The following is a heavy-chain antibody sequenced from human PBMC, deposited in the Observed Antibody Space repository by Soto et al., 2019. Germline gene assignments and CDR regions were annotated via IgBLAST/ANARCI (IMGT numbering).Heavy chain of an antibody. CDR3: ARRKLEMMYVGWFDP. CDR1: GDSISSRNW. D-gene: IGHD2-8*01. Sequence: QVQLQESGPGLVKPSETLSLTCAVAGDSISSRNWWRWVRQTPGKGLEYIGEIHHSGSTNYNPSLKSRVTMSVDKSKNQFSLNLNSVTAADTAIYYCARRKLEMMYVGWFDPWGQGTLVTVS. V-gene: IGHV4-4*02. CDR2: IHHSGST. J-gene: IGHJ5*02.